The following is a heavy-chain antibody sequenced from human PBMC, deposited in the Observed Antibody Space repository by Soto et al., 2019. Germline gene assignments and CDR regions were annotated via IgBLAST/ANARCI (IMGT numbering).Heavy chain of an antibody. CDR1: GFTFSDYG. J-gene: IGHJ6*04. V-gene: IGHV3-30*02. D-gene: IGHD5-18*01. CDR2: ITYDGRHQ. Sequence: QVKLAESGGGVVQPGRSLRLSCATSGFTFSDYGMHWVRQAPGKGLEWVAHITYDGRHQYHADSVKGRFTISRGNSNKTLCLQMIGLRPDDAAVYYCVKSVDSYGWAPQYNGLEDWGEGTTVTVSS. CDR3: VKSVDSYGWAPQYNGLED.